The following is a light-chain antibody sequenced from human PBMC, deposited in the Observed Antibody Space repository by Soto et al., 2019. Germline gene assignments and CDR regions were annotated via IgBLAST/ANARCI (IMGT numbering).Light chain of an antibody. Sequence: QSALTQPPSASGSPGQSVTISCTGTSSDVGGYNYVSWYQQHPGKAPKLMIYEVSKRPSGVPDRFSGSKSGNTASLTVSGHQAEDEADYYCSSYAGSNNLVFGGVTKLTVL. CDR1: SSDVGGYNY. V-gene: IGLV2-8*01. CDR3: SSYAGSNNLV. CDR2: EVS. J-gene: IGLJ2*01.